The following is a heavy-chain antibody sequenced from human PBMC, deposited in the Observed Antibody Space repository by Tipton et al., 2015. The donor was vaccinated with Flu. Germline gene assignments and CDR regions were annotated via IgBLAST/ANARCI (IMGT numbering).Heavy chain of an antibody. J-gene: IGHJ2*01. CDR1: GGSISSYY. CDR2: IYYSGST. V-gene: IGHV4-59*01. CDR3: ARTVTRHWYFDL. Sequence: TLSLTCTVSGGSISSYYWSWIRQPPGKGLEWIGYIYYSGSTNYNPSLKSRVTISVDTSKNQFSLKLSSVTAADTAVYYCARTVTRHWYFDLWGRGTLVTVSS. D-gene: IGHD4-17*01.